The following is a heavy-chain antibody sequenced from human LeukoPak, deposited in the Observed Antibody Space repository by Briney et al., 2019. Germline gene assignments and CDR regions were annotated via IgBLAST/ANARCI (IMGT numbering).Heavy chain of an antibody. J-gene: IGHJ4*02. CDR2: IRYDGSNK. CDR3: AKDFIVVVPAVDY. CDR1: GFTFSSYG. D-gene: IGHD2-2*01. V-gene: IGHV3-30*02. Sequence: GGSLRLSCAASGFTFSSYGMHRVRQAPGKGLEWVAFIRYDGSNKYYADSVKGRFTISRDNSKNTLYLQMNSLRAEDTAVYYCAKDFIVVVPAVDYWGQGTLVTVSS.